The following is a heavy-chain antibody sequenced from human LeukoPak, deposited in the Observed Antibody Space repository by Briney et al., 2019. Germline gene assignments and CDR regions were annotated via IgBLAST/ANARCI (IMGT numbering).Heavy chain of an antibody. CDR2: IIPIFGTA. Sequence: SVKVSCKASGGTYSSYAISWVRQAPGQGLEWMGGIIPIFGTANYAQKFQGRVTITADESTSTAYMELSSLRSEDTAVYYCASALYDFWSGYPYYWGQGTLVTVSS. CDR3: ASALYDFWSGYPYY. CDR1: GGTYSSYA. D-gene: IGHD3-3*01. J-gene: IGHJ4*02. V-gene: IGHV1-69*13.